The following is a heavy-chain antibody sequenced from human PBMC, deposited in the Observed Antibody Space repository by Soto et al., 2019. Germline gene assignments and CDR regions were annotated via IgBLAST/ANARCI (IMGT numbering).Heavy chain of an antibody. Sequence: ASVKVSCKASGYTFTSYGISWVRQAPGQGLEWMGWISAYNGNTNYAQKLQGRVTMTTDTSTSTAYMELRSLRSDDTAVYYCARDAPRMVYAIEDIGQNWFDPWGQGTLVTVSS. CDR3: ARDAPRMVYAIEDIGQNWFDP. CDR2: ISAYNGNT. J-gene: IGHJ5*02. V-gene: IGHV1-18*01. CDR1: GYTFTSYG. D-gene: IGHD2-8*01.